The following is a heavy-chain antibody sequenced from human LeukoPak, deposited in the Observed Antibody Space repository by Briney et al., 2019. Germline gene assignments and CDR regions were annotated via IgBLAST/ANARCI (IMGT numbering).Heavy chain of an antibody. CDR1: GYTFTSYD. J-gene: IGHJ4*02. CDR3: ARADRPSGYSYADFDY. CDR2: MNPNSGNT. D-gene: IGHD5-18*01. V-gene: IGHV1-8*01. Sequence: ASVKVSCKASGYTFTSYDLYWVRQATGQGLEWMGWMNPNSGNTGYAQKLQGRVTMTTDTSTSTAYMELRSLRSDDTAVYYCARADRPSGYSYADFDYWGQGTLVTVSS.